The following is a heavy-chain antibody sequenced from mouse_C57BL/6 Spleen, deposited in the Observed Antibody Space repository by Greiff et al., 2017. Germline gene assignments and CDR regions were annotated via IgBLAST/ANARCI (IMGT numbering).Heavy chain of an antibody. Sequence: VQLQQSGAELAKPGASVKLSCKASGYTFTSYWMPWVQQRPGQGLEWIGYINPCSGYTKYNQKFKGKVTLTADKSSSTAYMHLSSLTYEDSAVYYCAGSFDGYDGAWFAYWGQGTLVTVSA. D-gene: IGHD2-2*01. CDR3: AGSFDGYDGAWFAY. V-gene: IGHV1-7*01. CDR2: INPCSGYT. J-gene: IGHJ3*01. CDR1: GYTFTSYW.